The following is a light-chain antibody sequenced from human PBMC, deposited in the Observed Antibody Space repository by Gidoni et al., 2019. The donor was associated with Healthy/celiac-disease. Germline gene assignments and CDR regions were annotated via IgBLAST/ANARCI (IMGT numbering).Light chain of an antibody. CDR2: GAS. J-gene: IGKJ5*01. CDR1: QSVSSSY. V-gene: IGKV3-20*01. Sequence: EIVLTQSTGTLSVSPGERATLSCRASQSVSSSYLAWYQTKPGQAPRLLIYGASSRATGIPDSFSGSESGTDFTLTISRLEPEDFAVYYCQQYGSSPPITFCQGTRLEIK. CDR3: QQYGSSPPIT.